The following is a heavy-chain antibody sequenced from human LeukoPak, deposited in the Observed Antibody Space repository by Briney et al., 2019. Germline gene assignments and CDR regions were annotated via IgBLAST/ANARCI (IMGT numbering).Heavy chain of an antibody. J-gene: IGHJ4*02. V-gene: IGHV3-74*01. D-gene: IGHD7-27*01. CDR1: GFTFSSYW. CDR3: ARVSTNWAGIDYFDY. Sequence: GGSLRLSCAASGFTFSSYWMNWVRQAPGKGLVWVSRINTDGSSTSYADSVKGRFTISRDNAKNTLYLQMNSLRAEDTAVYYCARVSTNWAGIDYFDYWGQGTLVTVSS. CDR2: INTDGSST.